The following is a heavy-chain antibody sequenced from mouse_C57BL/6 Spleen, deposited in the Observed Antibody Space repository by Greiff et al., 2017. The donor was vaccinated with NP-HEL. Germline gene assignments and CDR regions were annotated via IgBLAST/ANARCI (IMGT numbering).Heavy chain of an antibody. CDR2: FYPGSGSI. J-gene: IGHJ2*01. CDR3: ARHGPLYYDYEDYYFDY. D-gene: IGHD2-4*01. CDR1: GYTFTEYT. Sequence: QVQLKQSGAELVKPGASVKLSCKASGYTFTEYTIHWVKQRSGQGLEWIGWFYPGSGSIKYNEKFKDKATLTADKSSSTVYMELSRLTSEDSAVYFCARHGPLYYDYEDYYFDYWGQGTTLTVSS. V-gene: IGHV1-62-2*01.